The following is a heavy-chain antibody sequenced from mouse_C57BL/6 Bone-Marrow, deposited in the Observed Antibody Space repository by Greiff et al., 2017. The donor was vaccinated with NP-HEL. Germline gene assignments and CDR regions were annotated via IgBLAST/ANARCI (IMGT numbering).Heavy chain of an antibody. D-gene: IGHD1-1*01. V-gene: IGHV1-80*01. CDR1: GYAFSSYW. J-gene: IGHJ4*01. CDR2: IYPGDGDT. CDR3: TREIYYYGGDY. Sequence: QVQLKQSGAELVKPGASVKISCKASGYAFSSYWMNWVKQRPGKGLEWIGQIYPGDGDTNYNGKFKGKATLTADKSSSTAYMQLSSLTSEDSAVYYCTREIYYYGGDYWGQGTSVTVSS.